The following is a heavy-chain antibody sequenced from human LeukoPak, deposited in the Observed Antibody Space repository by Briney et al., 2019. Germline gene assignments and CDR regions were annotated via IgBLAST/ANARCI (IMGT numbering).Heavy chain of an antibody. J-gene: IGHJ4*02. Sequence: PGGSLRLSCAASGFTFSSLWMNWVRQAPGKGLEWVANINGDGSVKHYVDSVKGRFTISRDNARNSLFLQMDSLRAEDTAVYFCARDPGAAPHFDYWGQGTLVTVSS. CDR3: ARDPGAAPHFDY. CDR1: GFTFSSLW. CDR2: INGDGSVK. V-gene: IGHV3-7*01. D-gene: IGHD6-6*01.